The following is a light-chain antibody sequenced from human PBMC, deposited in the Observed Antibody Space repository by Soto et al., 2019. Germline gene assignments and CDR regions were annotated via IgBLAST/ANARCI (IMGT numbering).Light chain of an antibody. V-gene: IGKV1-6*01. CDR1: QDIRNE. CDR2: AAS. CDR3: LQDYNYPRT. J-gene: IGKJ2*01. Sequence: AVQMAQSPSSLSASVGDRVTITCRTSQDIRNELGWYQQRPGKAPKLIIYAASTLHSGVPSRFSGSGSGTDFTLTISSLQPEDFATYFCLQDYNYPRTFGQGTKLEIK.